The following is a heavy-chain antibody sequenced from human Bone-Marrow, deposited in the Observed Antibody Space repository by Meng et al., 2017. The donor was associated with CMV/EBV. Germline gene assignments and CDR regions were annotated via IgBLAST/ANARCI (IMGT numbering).Heavy chain of an antibody. CDR1: GGSFRGYY. D-gene: IGHD6-19*01. J-gene: IGHJ4*01. V-gene: IGHV4-34*01. CDR3: SRGRVRGLAMAGVNTQPWFDY. CDR2: INHLGST. Sequence: SQTLSLTCAVYGGSFRGYYWSWIRQPPGKGLEWIGEINHLGSTNYNPSLKSRVTISVDTSKNHFSLRLSSVTAADTAVYYCSRGRVRGLAMAGVNTQPWFDYWGHGTLVTVSS.